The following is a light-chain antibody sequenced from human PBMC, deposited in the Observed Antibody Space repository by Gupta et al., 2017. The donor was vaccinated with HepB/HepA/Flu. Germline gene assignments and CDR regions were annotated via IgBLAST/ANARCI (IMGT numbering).Light chain of an antibody. CDR2: EVT. CDR3: CSDVRYNDYV. J-gene: IGLJ1*01. V-gene: IGLV2-8*01. CDR1: SGDIGGHNS. Sequence: QSVLTQPPSASGSPGQSVTISCTATSGDIGGHNSVSWYQLHPGKAPKLIIYEVTKRPSGVPDRFSGSKSGNTASLTVSGLEAEDEAEYYCCSDVRYNDYVFGTGTKVTVL.